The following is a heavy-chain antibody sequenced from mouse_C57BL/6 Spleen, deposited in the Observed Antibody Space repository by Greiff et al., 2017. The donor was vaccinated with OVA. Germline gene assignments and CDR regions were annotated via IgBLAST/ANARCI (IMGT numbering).Heavy chain of an antibody. D-gene: IGHD1-1*01. J-gene: IGHJ3*01. Sequence: VQLQQSGPELVKPGASVKISCKASGYAFSSSWMNWVKQRPGKGLEWIGRIYPGDGDTNYNGKFKGKATLTADKSSSTAYMQLSSLTSEDAAVYFCARSGFYYYGSSWFAYWGQGTLVTVSA. CDR1: GYAFSSSW. V-gene: IGHV1-82*01. CDR2: IYPGDGDT. CDR3: ARSGFYYYGSSWFAY.